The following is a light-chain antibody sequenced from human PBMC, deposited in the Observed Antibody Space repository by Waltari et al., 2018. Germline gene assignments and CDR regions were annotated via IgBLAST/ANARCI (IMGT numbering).Light chain of an antibody. J-gene: IGKJ1*01. CDR1: QSVRTY. CDR3: QLRSKWLRT. Sequence: EIVLTQSPATLSLSPGERATLSCRASQSVRTYLAWYQQKPGHAPRLLIYDAATRATASPARFSGSGSGTDFTLTISSLEPEDFAVYYCQLRSKWLRTFGQGTKVEV. CDR2: DAA. V-gene: IGKV3-11*01.